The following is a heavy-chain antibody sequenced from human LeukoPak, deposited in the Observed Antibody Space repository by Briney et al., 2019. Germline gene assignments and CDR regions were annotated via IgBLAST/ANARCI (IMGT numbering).Heavy chain of an antibody. J-gene: IGHJ4*02. V-gene: IGHV3-23*01. CDR3: AKDPIASFDY. D-gene: IGHD6-13*01. CDR1: GFTFSDAW. CDR2: ISGSGGST. Sequence: PGGSLRLSCTASGFTFSDAWMSWVRQAPGKGLEWVSAISGSGGSTYYADSVKGRFTISRDNSKNTLYLQMNSLRAEDTAVYYCAKDPIASFDYWGQGTLVTVSS.